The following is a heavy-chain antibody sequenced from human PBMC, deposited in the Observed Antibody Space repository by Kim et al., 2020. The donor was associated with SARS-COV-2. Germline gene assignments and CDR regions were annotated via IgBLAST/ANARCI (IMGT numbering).Heavy chain of an antibody. CDR1: GVSITIDDYS. D-gene: IGHD5-12*01. CDR2: IYHSGRA. Sequence: SETLSLTCAVSGVSITIDDYSWSWIRQPPGKGLEWIGYIYHSGRAFYNPSLKSRVATSVDTSVHQFSLRLTSVTAADTAVYYCAGDRGYGHHDYWGQG. CDR3: AGDRGYGHHDY. V-gene: IGHV4-30-2*01. J-gene: IGHJ4*02.